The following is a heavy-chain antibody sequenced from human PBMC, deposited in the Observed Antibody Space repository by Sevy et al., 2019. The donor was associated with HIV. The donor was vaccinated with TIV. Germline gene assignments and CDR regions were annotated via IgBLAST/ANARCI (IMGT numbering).Heavy chain of an antibody. CDR3: ARGGDLDAFDI. CDR2: INAGNGNT. Sequence: ASVKVYCKASGYTFTSYAMDWVRQAPGQRLEWMGWINAGNGNTKYSQKFQGRVTITRDTSASTAYMELSSLRSEDTAVYYCARGGDLDAFDIWGQGTMVTVSS. V-gene: IGHV1-3*01. J-gene: IGHJ3*02. CDR1: GYTFTSYA. D-gene: IGHD3-16*01.